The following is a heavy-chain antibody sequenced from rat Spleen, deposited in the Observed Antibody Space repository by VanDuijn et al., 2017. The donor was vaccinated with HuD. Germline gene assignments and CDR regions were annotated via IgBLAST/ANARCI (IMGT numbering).Heavy chain of an antibody. J-gene: IGHJ2*01. Sequence: EVQLVEFGGALVQPGRSLKLSCAASGFTFSDYNMAWVRQAPKKGLEWVATISYDGSSTYYRDSVKGRFTISRDNAKSTLYLQMDSLRSEDTATYYCASERYYGSRWNWGQGVMVTVSS. CDR1: GFTFSDYN. D-gene: IGHD1-6*01. CDR2: ISYDGSST. CDR3: ASERYYGSRWN. V-gene: IGHV5-7*01.